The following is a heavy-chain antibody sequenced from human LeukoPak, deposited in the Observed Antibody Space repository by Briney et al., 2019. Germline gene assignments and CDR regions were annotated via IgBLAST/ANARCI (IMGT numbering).Heavy chain of an antibody. CDR1: GSTVSSNY. Sequence: GGSLRLSCAASGSTVSSNYMSWVRQAPGKGLEWVSVIYSGGNTYYADSVKGRFTISRDNSKNTLYLQMNSLRAKDTAVYYCARVGSGWCLDYWGQGTLITVSS. D-gene: IGHD6-19*01. CDR2: IYSGGNT. CDR3: ARVGSGWCLDY. J-gene: IGHJ4*02. V-gene: IGHV3-53*01.